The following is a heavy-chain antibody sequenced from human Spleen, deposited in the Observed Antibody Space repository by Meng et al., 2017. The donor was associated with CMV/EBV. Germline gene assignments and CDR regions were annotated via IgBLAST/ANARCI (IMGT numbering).Heavy chain of an antibody. Sequence: QVQVGQAGGWVKKPGPSVNVSCKASGYTLPSYYMHWLLEAPGQGLEWMGIIKPSGGRTSYAQKFQGRVTMTRDTSTSTVYMELSSLRSEDTAVYYCARVNTAFDYWGQGTLVTVSS. CDR2: IKPSGGRT. CDR1: GYTLPSYY. V-gene: IGHV1-46*01. CDR3: ARVNTAFDY. J-gene: IGHJ4*02. D-gene: IGHD5-18*01.